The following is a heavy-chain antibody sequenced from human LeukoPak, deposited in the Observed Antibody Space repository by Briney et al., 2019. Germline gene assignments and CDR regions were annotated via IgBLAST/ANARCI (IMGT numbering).Heavy chain of an antibody. J-gene: IGHJ4*02. CDR3: AIKVIAAAGRGLDY. CDR2: MNPNSGNT. Sequence: ASVKVSCKASGYTFISYDINWVRQATGQGLEWMGWMNPNSGNTGYAQKFQGRVTMTRNTSISTAYVELSSLRSEDTAVYYCAIKVIAAAGRGLDYWGQGTLVTVSS. V-gene: IGHV1-8*01. D-gene: IGHD6-13*01. CDR1: GYTFISYD.